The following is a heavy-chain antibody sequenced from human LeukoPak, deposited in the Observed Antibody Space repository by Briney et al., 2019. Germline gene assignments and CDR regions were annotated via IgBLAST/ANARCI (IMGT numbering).Heavy chain of an antibody. Sequence: SETLSLTCTVSGYSISSGCYWGWIRQPPGKGLEWIGSIYHSGSTYYNPSLKSRVTISVDTSKNQFSLKLSSVTAADTAVYYCARWGSATWYYYGMDVWGQGTTVTVSS. CDR1: GYSISSGCY. CDR2: IYHSGST. CDR3: ARWGSATWYYYGMDV. D-gene: IGHD3-16*01. V-gene: IGHV4-38-2*02. J-gene: IGHJ6*02.